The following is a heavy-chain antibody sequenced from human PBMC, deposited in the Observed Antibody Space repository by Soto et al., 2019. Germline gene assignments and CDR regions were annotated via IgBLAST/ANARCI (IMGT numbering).Heavy chain of an antibody. CDR3: ATVGYNDFSGC. CDR1: GFTFSDHY. CDR2: ISGSSTYT. V-gene: IGHV3-11*06. Sequence: GGSLRLSCAASGFTFSDHYMSWIRQAPGKGLEWVSYISGSSTYTNYADSVKGRFTISRDNAKNSLYLQMNSLRAEDTAVYYCATVGYNDFSGCWGQGTLVTVSS. D-gene: IGHD3-3*01. J-gene: IGHJ4*02.